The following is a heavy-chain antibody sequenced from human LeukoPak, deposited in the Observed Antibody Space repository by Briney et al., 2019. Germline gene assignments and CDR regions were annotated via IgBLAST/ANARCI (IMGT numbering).Heavy chain of an antibody. Sequence: GGSPRLSCAASGFTFSSYSMNWVRQAPGKGLEWVSSISSSSSYTYFADSVKGRFTISRDNAKNSLYLQMNSLRAEDTAVYYCARDGSESGYYYYGMDVWGQGTTVTVSS. D-gene: IGHD1-26*01. CDR2: ISSSSSYT. V-gene: IGHV3-21*01. CDR3: ARDGSESGYYYYGMDV. J-gene: IGHJ6*02. CDR1: GFTFSSYS.